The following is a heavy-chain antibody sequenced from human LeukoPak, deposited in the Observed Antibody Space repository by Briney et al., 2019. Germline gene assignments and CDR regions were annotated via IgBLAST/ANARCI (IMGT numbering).Heavy chain of an antibody. V-gene: IGHV1-46*01. Sequence: ASVKVSCKASGYTFTSYGISWVRQAPGQGLEWMGIINPSGGSTSYAQKFQGRVTMTRDMSTSTVYMELSSLRSEDTAVYYCARVSLGSSWYDYWGQGTLVTVSS. CDR3: ARVSLGSSWYDY. J-gene: IGHJ4*02. CDR2: INPSGGST. CDR1: GYTFTSYG. D-gene: IGHD6-13*01.